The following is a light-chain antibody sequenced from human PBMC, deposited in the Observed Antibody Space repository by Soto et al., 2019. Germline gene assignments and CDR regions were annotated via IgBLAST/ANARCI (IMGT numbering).Light chain of an antibody. V-gene: IGLV2-14*01. J-gene: IGLJ1*01. Sequence: QSALTQPASVSGSPGQSITISCTGTSSDVGGYNLVSWYQQHPGKAPKVMIYEVSNRPSGVSNRFSGSKSGNTASLTISGLQAEDDADYYCSSYTSSSTYVFGTGTKVTVL. CDR3: SSYTSSSTYV. CDR2: EVS. CDR1: SSDVGGYNL.